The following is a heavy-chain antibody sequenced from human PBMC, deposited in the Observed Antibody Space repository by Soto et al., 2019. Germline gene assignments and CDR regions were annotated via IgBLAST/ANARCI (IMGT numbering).Heavy chain of an antibody. CDR3: AREVGDYDILTGYSTSNWFDP. V-gene: IGHV1-69*13. D-gene: IGHD3-9*01. J-gene: IGHJ5*02. CDR2: IIPIFGTA. Sequence: SVKVSCKASGGTFSSYAISWVRQAPGQGLERMGGIIPIFGTANYAQKFQGRVTITADESTSTAYMELSSLRSEDTAVYYCAREVGDYDILTGYSTSNWFDPWGQGTLVTVSS. CDR1: GGTFSSYA.